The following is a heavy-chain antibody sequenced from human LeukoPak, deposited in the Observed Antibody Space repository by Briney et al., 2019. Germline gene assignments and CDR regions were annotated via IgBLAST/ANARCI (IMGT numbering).Heavy chain of an antibody. CDR3: ARDPKLWFGEKTFI. V-gene: IGHV4-59*12. D-gene: IGHD3-10*01. CDR1: GGSISSYY. J-gene: IGHJ4*02. Sequence: SETLSLTCTVSGGSISSYYWSWIRQPPGKGLEWIGYIYYSGSTNYNPSLKSRVTISVDTSKNQFSLKLSSVTAADTAVYYCARDPKLWFGEKTFIWGQGTLVTVSS. CDR2: IYYSGST.